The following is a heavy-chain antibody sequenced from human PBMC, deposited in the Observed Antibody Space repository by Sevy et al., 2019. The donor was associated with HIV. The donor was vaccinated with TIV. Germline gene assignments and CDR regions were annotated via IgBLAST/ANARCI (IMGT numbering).Heavy chain of an antibody. CDR3: WGSVYGSRTYLNDY. V-gene: IGHV1-2*02. D-gene: IGHD3-10*01. CDR2: IDPNSGGT. CDR1: GYTFTGYY. J-gene: IGHJ4*02. Sequence: ASVKVSCKASGYTFTGYYMHWVRQAPGQGLEWMGWIDPNSGGTNYAQRFQGRVTMSTDTYISTAYMEQSRLRSDDTALFYCWGSVYGSRTYLNDYWGQGTLVTVSS.